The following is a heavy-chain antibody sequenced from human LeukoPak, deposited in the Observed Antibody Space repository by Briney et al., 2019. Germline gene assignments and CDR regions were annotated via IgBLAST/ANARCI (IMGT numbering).Heavy chain of an antibody. V-gene: IGHV3-33*01. CDR1: GFTFSSYG. Sequence: PGRSLRLSCAASGFTFSSYGMHWVRQAPGKGLEWVAVIWYDGSNKYYADSVKGRFTISRDNSKNTLYLQMNSLRAEDTAVYYCARDRAQEMATILDYWGQGTLVTVSS. J-gene: IGHJ4*02. D-gene: IGHD5-24*01. CDR3: ARDRAQEMATILDY. CDR2: IWYDGSNK.